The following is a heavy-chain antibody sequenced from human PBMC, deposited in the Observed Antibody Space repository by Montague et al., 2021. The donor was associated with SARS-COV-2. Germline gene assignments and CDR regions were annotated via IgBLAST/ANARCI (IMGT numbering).Heavy chain of an antibody. CDR2: MWYDGSER. Sequence: SLRLSCAASGFGFNGYGTQWVRQAPGKGLEWVAAMWYDGSERYYADSVKGRFSISRDNSKNTLYLQMNSLRGEDTAVYYCAGARGDAFVIWGQGTLVTVSS. V-gene: IGHV3-33*08. D-gene: IGHD5-24*01. CDR3: AGARGDAFVI. J-gene: IGHJ3*02. CDR1: GFGFNGYG.